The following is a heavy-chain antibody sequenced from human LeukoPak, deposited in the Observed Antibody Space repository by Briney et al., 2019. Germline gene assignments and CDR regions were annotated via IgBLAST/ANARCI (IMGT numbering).Heavy chain of an antibody. Sequence: GASVKVSCKASGYTFTGYYMHWVRQAPGQGLEWMGWINPNSGGTNYAQKFQGRVTMTRDTSISTAYMELSRLRSDDTAVYYCARGELVATYYDFWSGYSDSGWFDPWGQGTLVTVSS. CDR3: ARGELVATYYDFWSGYSDSGWFDP. V-gene: IGHV1-2*02. J-gene: IGHJ5*02. CDR2: INPNSGGT. CDR1: GYTFTGYY. D-gene: IGHD3-3*01.